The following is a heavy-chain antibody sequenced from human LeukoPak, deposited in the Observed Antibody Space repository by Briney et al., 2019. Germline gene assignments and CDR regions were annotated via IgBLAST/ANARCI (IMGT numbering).Heavy chain of an antibody. CDR3: ARSSAWSPFDY. CDR1: GGSVSSDGYY. Sequence: SETLSLTCTVSGGSVSSDGYYWSWIRQPPGKGLEWIGFISFSGNTNYNPSLKSRVTISRDTSENRFSLKPSSVTATDTAVYYCARSSAWSPFDYWGQGTLVTVSS. D-gene: IGHD6-19*01. CDR2: ISFSGNT. V-gene: IGHV4-61*08. J-gene: IGHJ4*02.